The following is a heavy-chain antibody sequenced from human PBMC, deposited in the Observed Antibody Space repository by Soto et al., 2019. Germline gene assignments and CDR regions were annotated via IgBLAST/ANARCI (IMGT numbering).Heavy chain of an antibody. Sequence: PGGSLRLSCAASGFTFSSYGMHWVRQAPGKGLEWVAVISYDGSNKYYADSVKGRFTISRDNSKNALYLQMNSLRAEDTVVFYCAKVPQPYRIAARHFDYWGQGTLVTVSS. CDR2: ISYDGSNK. CDR1: GFTFSSYG. CDR3: AKVPQPYRIAARHFDY. V-gene: IGHV3-30*18. D-gene: IGHD6-6*01. J-gene: IGHJ4*02.